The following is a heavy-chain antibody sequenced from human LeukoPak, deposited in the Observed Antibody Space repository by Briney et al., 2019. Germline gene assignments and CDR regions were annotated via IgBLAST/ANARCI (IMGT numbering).Heavy chain of an antibody. D-gene: IGHD2-15*01. Sequence: PSETLSLTCTVSGGSMSFYYWTWIRQPAGKGLEWIGRSHTSGSTNYYPSLNSRATMSVDTSKSQFSLRLRYVTAADGAVYYCAGASSGGIFDYWGQGTLVTVSS. V-gene: IGHV4-4*07. CDR3: AGASSGGIFDY. CDR1: GGSMSFYY. J-gene: IGHJ4*02. CDR2: SHTSGST.